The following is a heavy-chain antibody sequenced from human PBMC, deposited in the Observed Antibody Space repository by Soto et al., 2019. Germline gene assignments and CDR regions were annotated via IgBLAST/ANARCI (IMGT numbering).Heavy chain of an antibody. D-gene: IGHD3-22*01. J-gene: IGHJ1*01. Sequence: QVQLQESGPGLVKPSQTLSLTCTVSGGSISSGGYYWSWIRQHPGKGLEWIGYIFYSGSTYYSPSLKSRVTISVDTSKNQFSLKLSSVTAADTAVYFCAIYDSSGSRGFQHWGQGTLVTVSS. V-gene: IGHV4-31*03. CDR1: GGSISSGGYY. CDR3: AIYDSSGSRGFQH. CDR2: IFYSGST.